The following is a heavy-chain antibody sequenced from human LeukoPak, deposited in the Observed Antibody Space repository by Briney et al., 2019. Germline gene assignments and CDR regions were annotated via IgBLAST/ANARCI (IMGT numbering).Heavy chain of an antibody. Sequence: GGSLRLSCAASGFTFGSHAMSWVRQAPGKGLEWVSSISGSSDSIYYADSVKGRFTISRDYSTNTLYLEMNSLRTEYTALYYCVFYTIYGVVRWFDPWGQGTLVTVSS. CDR1: GFTFGSHA. CDR3: VFYTIYGVVRWFDP. D-gene: IGHD3-3*01. J-gene: IGHJ5*02. V-gene: IGHV3-23*01. CDR2: ISGSSDSI.